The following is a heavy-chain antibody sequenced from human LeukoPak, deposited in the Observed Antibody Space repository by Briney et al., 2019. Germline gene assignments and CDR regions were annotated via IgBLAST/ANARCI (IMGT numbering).Heavy chain of an antibody. Sequence: SETLSLTCTVSGGSISSGGHYWSWMRQHPGKGLEWIGYIHYSGSTNYNPSLKSRVTISVDTSKNQFSLKLSSVTAADTAVYYCARGGFWNDGWFDPWGQGTLVTVSS. CDR1: GGSISSGGHY. CDR2: IHYSGST. J-gene: IGHJ5*02. CDR3: ARGGFWNDGWFDP. V-gene: IGHV4-61*08. D-gene: IGHD1-1*01.